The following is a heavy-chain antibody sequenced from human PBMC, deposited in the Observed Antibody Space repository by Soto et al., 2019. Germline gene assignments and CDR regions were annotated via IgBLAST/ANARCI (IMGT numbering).Heavy chain of an antibody. J-gene: IGHJ5*02. CDR2: MNPNSGNT. Sequence: GASVKVSCKASGYTFTSYDINWVRQATGQGREWMGWMNPNSGNTGYAQKFQGRVTMTRNTSISTAYMELSSLRSEDTAVYYCARGLGSSSWYSWFDPWGQGTLVTVSS. CDR1: GYTFTSYD. V-gene: IGHV1-8*01. CDR3: ARGLGSSSWYSWFDP. D-gene: IGHD6-13*01.